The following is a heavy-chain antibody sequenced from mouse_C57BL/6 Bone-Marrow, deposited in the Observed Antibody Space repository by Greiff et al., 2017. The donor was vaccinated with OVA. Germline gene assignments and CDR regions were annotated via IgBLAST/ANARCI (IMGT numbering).Heavy chain of an antibody. CDR1: GYTFTSYW. V-gene: IGHV1-53*01. Sequence: VQLQQPGTELVKPGASVKLSCKASGYTFTSYWMHWVKQRPGQGLEWIGNINPSNGGTNYNEKFKSKATLTVDKPSSTAYMQLSSLTSEDSAVYYCASPTVVNYYAMDYWGQGTSVTVSS. CDR2: INPSNGGT. CDR3: ASPTVVNYYAMDY. J-gene: IGHJ4*01. D-gene: IGHD1-1*01.